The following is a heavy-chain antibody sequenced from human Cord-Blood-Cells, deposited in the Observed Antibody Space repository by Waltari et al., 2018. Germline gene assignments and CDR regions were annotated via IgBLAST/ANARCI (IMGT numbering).Heavy chain of an antibody. Sequence: QVQLQQWGAGLLKPSETLSLTCAVYGGSFSGYYWSWIRQPPGKGLEWIGEINHSGSTNYNPSLKSRVTISVDTSKNQFSLKLSSVTAADTAVYYCARQAAAETFDYWGQGTLVTVSS. CDR3: ARQAAAETFDY. D-gene: IGHD6-13*01. CDR2: INHSGST. V-gene: IGHV4-34*01. CDR1: GGSFSGYY. J-gene: IGHJ4*02.